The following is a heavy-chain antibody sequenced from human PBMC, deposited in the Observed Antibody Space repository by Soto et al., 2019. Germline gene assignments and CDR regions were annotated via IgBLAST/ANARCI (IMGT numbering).Heavy chain of an antibody. CDR3: ANLGYCTNGVCYSFGGGKGY. CDR2: ISGSGGST. J-gene: IGHJ4*02. D-gene: IGHD2-8*01. Sequence: GGSLRLSCAASGFTFSSYAMSWVRQAPGKGLEWVSAISGSGGSTYYADSVKGRFTISRDNSKNTLYLQMNSLRAEDTAVYYCANLGYCTNGVCYSFGGGKGYWGQGTLVTV. CDR1: GFTFSSYA. V-gene: IGHV3-23*01.